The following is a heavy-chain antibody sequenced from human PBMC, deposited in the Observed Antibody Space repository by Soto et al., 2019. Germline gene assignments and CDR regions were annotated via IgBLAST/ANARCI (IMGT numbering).Heavy chain of an antibody. D-gene: IGHD6-13*01. CDR2: ISAYNGNT. CDR3: ARDGQQLVVGWFDP. J-gene: IGHJ5*02. CDR1: GYTFSSYG. Sequence: PVKVSCKGSGYTFSSYGISWVRQAPGQGLEWMGWISAYNGNTNYAQKLQGRVTMTTDTSTSTAYMELRSLRSDDTAVYYCARDGQQLVVGWFDPWGQGTLVTVSS. V-gene: IGHV1-18*01.